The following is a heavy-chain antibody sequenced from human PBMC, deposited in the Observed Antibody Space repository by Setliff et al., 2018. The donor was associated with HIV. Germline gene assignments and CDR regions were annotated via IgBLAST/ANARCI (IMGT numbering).Heavy chain of an antibody. V-gene: IGHV4-4*02. J-gene: IGHJ6*03. D-gene: IGHD3-22*01. CDR1: GASISGTNW. Sequence: LTCNVSGASISGTNWWTWLRQPPGKGLEWLAEIYHSGRSNYNPSLESRATISLDKSKNQFTLHLASVTAADTAVYYCARRRSPPSGFYSKYYMDVWGKGTTVTVSS. CDR2: IYHSGRS. CDR3: ARRRSPPSGFYSKYYMDV.